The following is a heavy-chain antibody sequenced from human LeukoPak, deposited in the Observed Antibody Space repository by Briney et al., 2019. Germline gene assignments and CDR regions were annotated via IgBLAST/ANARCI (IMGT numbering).Heavy chain of an antibody. CDR1: GFIFSSYE. CDR2: ISSSGSTI. V-gene: IGHV3-48*03. D-gene: IGHD3-9*01. CDR3: ARGYNIRYFDI. Sequence: PGGSLRLSCAASGFIFSSYEMNWVRQAPGRGLEWVSYISSSGSTIYYADSVKGRFTISRDNSKNTLYLQMNSLRAEDTAVYYCARGYNIRYFDIWGQGTLVTVSS. J-gene: IGHJ4*02.